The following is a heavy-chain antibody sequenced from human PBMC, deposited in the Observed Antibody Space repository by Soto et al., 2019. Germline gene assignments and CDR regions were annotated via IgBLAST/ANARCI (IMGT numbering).Heavy chain of an antibody. CDR3: ARGPRGQLSGRDV. V-gene: IGHV4-4*07. CDR2: IYSTGIT. CDR1: DGSISGYY. D-gene: IGHD3-10*01. Sequence: SETLSLTCTVADGSISGYYWSWTRQSADKGLEWIGRIYSTGITDKNPSFKSRVTMSVDTSKNQLVLKLRSVTAADTAVYYCARGPRGQLSGRDVWGQGTTVTVPS. J-gene: IGHJ6*02.